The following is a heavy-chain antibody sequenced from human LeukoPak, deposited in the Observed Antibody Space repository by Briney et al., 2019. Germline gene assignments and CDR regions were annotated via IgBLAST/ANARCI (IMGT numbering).Heavy chain of an antibody. CDR2: IYYSGRT. Sequence: SETLSLTCTVSGGSFNDYYWNWLRQPPGKGLEWIGYIYYSGRTDYNPSLTRRVPMSIDTSKSPFCLKMNSVTVADTAVYYCARGGARGSSAFDVWGQGTMVIVSA. D-gene: IGHD3-10*01. V-gene: IGHV4-59*01. CDR1: GGSFNDYY. CDR3: ARGGARGSSAFDV. J-gene: IGHJ3*01.